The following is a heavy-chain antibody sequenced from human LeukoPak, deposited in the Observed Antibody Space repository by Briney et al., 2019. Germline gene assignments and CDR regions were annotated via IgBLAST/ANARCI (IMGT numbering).Heavy chain of an antibody. Sequence: GGSLRLSCAASGFTFSSYWMSWVRQAPGKGLEWVANIKQDGSEKYYVDSVKGRFTISRDNSKNKLYLQMNSLRAEDTAVYYCARDSAYYDSSGGAFDIWGQGTMVTVSS. V-gene: IGHV3-7*01. J-gene: IGHJ3*02. CDR1: GFTFSSYW. CDR3: ARDSAYYDSSGGAFDI. CDR2: IKQDGSEK. D-gene: IGHD3-22*01.